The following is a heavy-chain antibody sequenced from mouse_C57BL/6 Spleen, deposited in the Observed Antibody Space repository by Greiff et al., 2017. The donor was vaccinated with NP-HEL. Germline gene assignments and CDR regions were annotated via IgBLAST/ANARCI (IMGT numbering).Heavy chain of an antibody. J-gene: IGHJ4*01. Sequence: VQLQQSGAELVRPGTSVKVSCKASGYAFTNYLIEWVKQRPGQGLEWIGVINPGSGGTNYNEKFKGKATLPAYKSSSTAYMQLSSMTAEDSAVYFCARGGGDAMDYWGQGTSVTVSS. V-gene: IGHV1-54*01. CDR1: GYAFTNYL. CDR3: ARGGGDAMDY. CDR2: INPGSGGT.